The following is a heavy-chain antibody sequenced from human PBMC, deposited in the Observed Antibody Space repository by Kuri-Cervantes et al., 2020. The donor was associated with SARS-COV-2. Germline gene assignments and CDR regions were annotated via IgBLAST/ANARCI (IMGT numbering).Heavy chain of an antibody. CDR1: GFSFSSYA. V-gene: IGHV3-23*01. Sequence: GESMNFSCAASGFSFSSYAMSWVRQAPGKGLELVSAISDSGGSTYYTDSVKGRFTISRDNSKNTLYLEMNSLRAENTAVYYCAKGEYQLLDGGISGYYYCMDVWGQGTTVTVSS. D-gene: IGHD2-2*01. J-gene: IGHJ6*02. CDR2: ISDSGGST. CDR3: AKGEYQLLDGGISGYYYCMDV.